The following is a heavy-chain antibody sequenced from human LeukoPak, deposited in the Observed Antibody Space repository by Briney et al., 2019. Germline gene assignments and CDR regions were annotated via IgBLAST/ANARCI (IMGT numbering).Heavy chain of an antibody. CDR2: ITGSGGST. CDR3: AKGAGNYDY. D-gene: IGHD5-24*01. Sequence: GRSLRLSCAASEFTFSASALSWVRQAPGKGLEWVSTITGSGGSTYYADSVKGRFTISRDNSKNTLSLQMNSLRAEDTAVYYCAKGAGNYDYWGQGTLVTVSS. J-gene: IGHJ4*02. V-gene: IGHV3-23*01. CDR1: EFTFSASA.